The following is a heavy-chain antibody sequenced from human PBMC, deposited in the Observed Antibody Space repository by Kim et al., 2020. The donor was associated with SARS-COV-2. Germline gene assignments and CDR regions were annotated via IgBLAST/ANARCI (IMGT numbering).Heavy chain of an antibody. D-gene: IGHD3-22*01. J-gene: IGHJ4*02. CDR3: TTAPWGDYYDSSGLDY. Sequence: PVKGRFTISRDDSKNTLYLQMNSLKTEDTAVYYCTTAPWGDYYDSSGLDYWGQGTLVTVSS. V-gene: IGHV3-15*01.